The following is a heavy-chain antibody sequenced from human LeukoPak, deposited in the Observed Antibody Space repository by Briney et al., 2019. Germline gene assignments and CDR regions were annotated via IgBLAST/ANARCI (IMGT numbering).Heavy chain of an antibody. CDR3: ARALRYDDSSGYYAY. CDR2: INPNSGAT. V-gene: IGHV1-2*02. D-gene: IGHD3-22*01. J-gene: IGHJ4*02. CDR1: GYTFSGYY. Sequence: VASVKVSCKASGYTFSGYYMHWVRQAPGQGLEWMGWINPNSGATNYAQTLQGRVTMTRDTSIRIVYMELSRLRTDDTAVYYCARALRYDDSSGYYAYWGQGTLVTVSS.